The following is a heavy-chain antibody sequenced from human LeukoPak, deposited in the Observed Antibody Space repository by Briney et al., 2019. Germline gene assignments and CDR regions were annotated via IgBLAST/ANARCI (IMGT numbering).Heavy chain of an antibody. CDR2: ISYSGST. J-gene: IGHJ4*02. D-gene: IGHD3-10*01. Sequence: RPSETLSLTCTVSGGSISSYYWSWIRQPPGKGLEWIGSISYSGSTYYNPSLKSRVTISVDTSKNQFSLKLSSVTAADTAVYYCARDIWVGELSLWDYWGQGTLVTVSS. CDR1: GGSISSYY. V-gene: IGHV4-59*04. CDR3: ARDIWVGELSLWDY.